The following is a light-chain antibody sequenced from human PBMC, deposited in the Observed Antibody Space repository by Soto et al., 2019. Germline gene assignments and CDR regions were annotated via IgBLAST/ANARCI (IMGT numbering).Light chain of an antibody. V-gene: IGLV2-14*01. J-gene: IGLJ1*01. CDR3: SSYTSSSTL. CDR2: EVS. CDR1: SSDVGSYNY. Sequence: QSALTQPASVSGSPGQSITISCTGTSSDVGSYNYVSWYQQHPGKAPKLMIYEVSNRPSGVSSRFSGSKSGNTASLTISGLHAEDDADYYCSSYTSSSTLFGTGTQLTVL.